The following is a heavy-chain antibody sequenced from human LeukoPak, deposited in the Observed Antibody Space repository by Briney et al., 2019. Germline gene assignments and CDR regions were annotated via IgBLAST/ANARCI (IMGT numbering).Heavy chain of an antibody. V-gene: IGHV4-34*01. J-gene: IGHJ4*02. Sequence: SETLSLTCAAYGGSFSGYYWSWIRQPPGKGLEWIGEINHSGSTNYNPSLKSRVTISVDTSKNQFSLKLSSVTAADTAVYYCARPIAVAGTGEYYFDYWGQGTLVTVSS. CDR2: INHSGST. CDR1: GGSFSGYY. D-gene: IGHD6-19*01. CDR3: ARPIAVAGTGEYYFDY.